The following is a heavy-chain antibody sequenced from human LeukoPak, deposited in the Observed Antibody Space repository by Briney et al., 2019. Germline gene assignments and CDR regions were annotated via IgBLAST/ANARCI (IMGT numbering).Heavy chain of an antibody. V-gene: IGHV3-66*01. CDR2: IYSGGST. CDR3: ARDEYCSGGSCYSDY. Sequence: GGSLRLSCAASGFTVSSNYMSWVRQAPGKGLEWVSLIYSGGSTFYADSVKGRFTITRDNSKNTLYLQMNSLRAEDTAVYYCARDEYCSGGSCYSDYWGQGTLVTVSS. D-gene: IGHD2-15*01. J-gene: IGHJ4*02. CDR1: GFTVSSNY.